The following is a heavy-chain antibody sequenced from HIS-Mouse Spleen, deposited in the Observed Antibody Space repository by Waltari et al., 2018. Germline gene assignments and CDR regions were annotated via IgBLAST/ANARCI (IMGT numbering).Heavy chain of an antibody. Sequence: QVQLVQSGAEVKKPGASVKVSCKASGYTFTSYDINWVRQATGQGLEWMGWRNPNSGNTGDAQKCQGRVTMTRNTSISTAYMELSSLRSEDTAVYYCARIGSHRRGYSYGYWFDPWGQGTLVTVSS. V-gene: IGHV1-8*01. CDR3: ARIGSHRRGYSYGYWFDP. J-gene: IGHJ5*02. CDR1: GYTFTSYD. CDR2: RNPNSGNT. D-gene: IGHD5-18*01.